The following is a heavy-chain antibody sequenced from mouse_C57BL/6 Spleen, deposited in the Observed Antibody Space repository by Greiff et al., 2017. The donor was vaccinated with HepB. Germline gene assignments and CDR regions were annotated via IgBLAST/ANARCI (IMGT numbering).Heavy chain of an antibody. CDR2: IYPGDGDT. CDR1: GYAFSSSW. CDR3: AREYSNFVYYFDY. D-gene: IGHD2-5*01. J-gene: IGHJ2*01. Sequence: QVQLKESGPELVKPGASVKISCKASGYAFSSSWMNWVKQRPGKGLEWIGRIYPGDGDTNYNGKFKGKATLTADKSSSTAYMQLRSLTSEDSAVYFCAREYSNFVYYFDYWGQGTTLTVSS. V-gene: IGHV1-82*01.